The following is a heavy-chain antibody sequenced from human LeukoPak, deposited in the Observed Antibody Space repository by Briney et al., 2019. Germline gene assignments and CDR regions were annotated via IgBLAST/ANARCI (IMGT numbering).Heavy chain of an antibody. CDR1: GYTFTSYG. V-gene: IGHV1-18*01. CDR2: ISAYNGST. Sequence: ASVKVSCKASGYTFTSYGISWVRQAPGQGLEWMGWISAYNGSTNYAQKLQGRVTMTTDTSTSTAYMELRSLRSDDTAVYYCARDLHGDILTPCDYWGQGTLVTVSS. J-gene: IGHJ4*02. CDR3: ARDLHGDILTPCDY. D-gene: IGHD3-9*01.